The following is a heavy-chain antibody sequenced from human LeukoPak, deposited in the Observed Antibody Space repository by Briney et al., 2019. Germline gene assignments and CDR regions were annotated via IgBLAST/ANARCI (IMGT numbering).Heavy chain of an antibody. CDR1: GYTITGHY. CDR2: INPNNGGT. CDR3: GRDRHWNQGNFDY. D-gene: IGHD1-1*01. J-gene: IGHJ4*02. Sequence: ASVKVSCKAFGYTITGHYIHWVRQAPGQGLEWMGWINPNNGGTNSAQKFQGRVTMTRDTSIGTAYMELNRLTYDDTAVYYCGRDRHWNQGNFDYWGQGTLVTVSS. V-gene: IGHV1-2*02.